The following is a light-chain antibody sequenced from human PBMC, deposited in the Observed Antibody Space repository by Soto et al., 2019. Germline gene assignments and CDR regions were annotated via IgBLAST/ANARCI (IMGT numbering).Light chain of an antibody. CDR2: DVS. V-gene: IGLV2-14*01. J-gene: IGLJ2*01. CDR3: SSYTSSSTLL. CDR1: SNDIGGYKY. Sequence: QSALTQPASVSGSPGQSITFSCTGTSNDIGGYKYVSLYQQHPGKAPKLMIFDVSNRPSGVSYRFSGSKSGNTASLTISGLKAEDEADYYCSSYTSSSTLLFGGGTKLTVL.